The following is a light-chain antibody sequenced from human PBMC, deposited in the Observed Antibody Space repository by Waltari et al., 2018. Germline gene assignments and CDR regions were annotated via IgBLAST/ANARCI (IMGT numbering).Light chain of an antibody. CDR2: DVT. J-gene: IGLJ3*02. CDR3: CSYAGSYIWV. CDR1: STDVGPYNY. V-gene: IGLV2-11*01. Sequence: QSALTQPRSVSGSPGQSVTISCTGPSTDVGPYNYVSWYQQLPDKAPKRMVYDVTKRPPGVPGRFSGSRSGNTASLTISGLQAEDEADYYCCSYAGSYIWVFGGGTKLTVL.